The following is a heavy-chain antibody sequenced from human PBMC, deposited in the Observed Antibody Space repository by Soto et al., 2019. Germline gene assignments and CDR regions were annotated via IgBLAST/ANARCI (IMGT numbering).Heavy chain of an antibody. CDR1: GYTLTKYY. J-gene: IGHJ4*02. V-gene: IGHV1-46*01. CDR2: INANSGNT. CDR3: ARDPVAGTYFDY. D-gene: IGHD6-19*01. Sequence: ASVKVSCKASGYTLTKYYMHWVRQAPGQGLEWMGRINANSGNTTYAQNLQGRVTMTKDTSTSTAYMELRSLRSDDTAVYYCARDPVAGTYFDYWGQGTLVTVSS.